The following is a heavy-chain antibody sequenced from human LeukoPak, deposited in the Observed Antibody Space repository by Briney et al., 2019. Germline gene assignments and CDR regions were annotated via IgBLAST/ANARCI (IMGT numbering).Heavy chain of an antibody. D-gene: IGHD6-19*01. CDR3: AKDFRSYSSGWYHQKPQSEIDY. CDR1: GFTFSSYA. V-gene: IGHV3-23*01. CDR2: ISGSGGST. J-gene: IGHJ4*02. Sequence: GGSLRLSCAASGFTFSSYAMSWVRQAPGKGLEWVSAISGSGGSTYYADSVKGRFTISRDNSKNTLYLQMNSLRAEDTAVYYCAKDFRSYSSGWYHQKPQSEIDYWGQGTLVTVSS.